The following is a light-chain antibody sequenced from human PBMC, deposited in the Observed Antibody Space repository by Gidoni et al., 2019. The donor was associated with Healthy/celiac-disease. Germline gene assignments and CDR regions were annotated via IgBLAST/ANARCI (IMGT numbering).Light chain of an antibody. CDR1: QSISSW. V-gene: IGKV1-5*03. J-gene: IGKJ2*01. Sequence: DLQMTQSPSTLSASVGDRVTITCRASQSISSWLAWYQQKPGKAPKLRIYKASSLESGVPTRFSGSGSGTEFTLTISSLQPDDFATYYCQQYNSYPYTFGQGTKLEIK. CDR3: QQYNSYPYT. CDR2: KAS.